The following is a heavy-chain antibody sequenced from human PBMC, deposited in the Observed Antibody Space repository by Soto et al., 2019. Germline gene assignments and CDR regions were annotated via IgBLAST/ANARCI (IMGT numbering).Heavy chain of an antibody. Sequence: GASVKVSCKASGYTFTSYYMHWVRQAPGQGLEWMGIINPSGGSTSYAQKFQGRVTMTRDTSTSTAYMELRGLRSEDTAVYYCARVRQRVGYFYYYMDVWGNGTTVTVSS. J-gene: IGHJ6*03. V-gene: IGHV1-46*01. CDR1: GYTFTSYY. CDR2: INPSGGST. D-gene: IGHD6-6*01. CDR3: ARVRQRVGYFYYYMDV.